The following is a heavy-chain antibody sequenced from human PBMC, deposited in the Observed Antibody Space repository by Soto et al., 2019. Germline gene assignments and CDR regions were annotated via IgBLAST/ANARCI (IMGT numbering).Heavy chain of an antibody. V-gene: IGHV1-69*12. J-gene: IGHJ6*02. CDR2: IMPIFSTP. CDR1: GGTFSTSA. D-gene: IGHD3-3*02. Sequence: QVQLMQSGAEVKKPGSSVKVSCKASGGTFSTSAISWVRQAPGEGLEWVGGIMPIFSTPDYAQKFQGRVTIFAAESTATAYLELTSLPTADTAVYYCARDKDRKQLGGNYYYRLDVWGQGTAITVSS. CDR3: ARDKDRKQLGGNYYYRLDV.